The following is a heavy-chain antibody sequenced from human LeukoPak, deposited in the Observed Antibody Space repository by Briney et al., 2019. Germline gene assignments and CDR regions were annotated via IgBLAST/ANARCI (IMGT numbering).Heavy chain of an antibody. CDR2: IRSKAYGGTT. Sequence: GGSLRLSCTASGFTFCDYAMSWVRQAPGKGLEWVGFIRSKAYGGTTEYAASVKGRFTISRDDSKSIAYLQMNSLKTEDTAVYYCTRAHGDLQKLYYFHYWGQGTLVTVSS. CDR3: TRAHGDLQKLYYFHY. CDR1: GFTFCDYA. V-gene: IGHV3-49*04. J-gene: IGHJ4*02. D-gene: IGHD4-17*01.